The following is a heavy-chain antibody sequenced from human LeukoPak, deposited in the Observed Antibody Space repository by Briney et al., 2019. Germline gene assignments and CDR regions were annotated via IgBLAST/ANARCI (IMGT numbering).Heavy chain of an antibody. CDR3: ASRDSSGYSPDAFDI. V-gene: IGHV3-23*01. CDR2: ISGSGGST. J-gene: IGHJ3*02. D-gene: IGHD3-22*01. Sequence: GGSLRLSCAASGFTFSSYAMSWVRQAPGKGLEWVSGISGSGGSTYYADSVKGRFTISRDNSKNTLYLQMNSLRAEDTAVYYCASRDSSGYSPDAFDIWGQGTMVTVPS. CDR1: GFTFSSYA.